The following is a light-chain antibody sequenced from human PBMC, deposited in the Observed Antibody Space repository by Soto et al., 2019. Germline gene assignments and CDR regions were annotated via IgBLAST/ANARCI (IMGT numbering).Light chain of an antibody. J-gene: IGKJ1*01. CDR3: QQYGSSSWT. CDR1: QSLSSN. V-gene: IGKV3-20*01. CDR2: GAS. Sequence: EIVLTQSPGTLSASPGEGATLSCRASQSLSSNLAWYQQKPGQAPRLLIYGASSRATGIPDRFSGSGSGTDFTLTISRLEPEDFAVYYCQQYGSSSWTFGQGTKVDIK.